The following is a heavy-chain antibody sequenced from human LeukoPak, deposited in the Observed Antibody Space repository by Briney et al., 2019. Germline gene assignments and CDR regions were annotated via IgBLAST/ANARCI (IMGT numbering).Heavy chain of an antibody. V-gene: IGHV3-9*01. CDR1: GFTFDDYA. Sequence: PGGSLRLSCAASGFTFDDYAMHWVRQAPRKGLEWASGISWTSGSIGYADSVKGRFTISRDNDKNSLYLQINSLRAEDTALYYCAKGLYYYDSSGYYSPFDYWGQGTLVTVSS. CDR2: ISWTSGSI. D-gene: IGHD3-22*01. J-gene: IGHJ4*02. CDR3: AKGLYYYDSSGYYSPFDY.